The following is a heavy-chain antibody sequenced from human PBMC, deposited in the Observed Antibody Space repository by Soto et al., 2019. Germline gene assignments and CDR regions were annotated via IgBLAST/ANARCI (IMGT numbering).Heavy chain of an antibody. J-gene: IGHJ6*04. Sequence: GGSLRLSCAASGFTFSSYWMHWVRQAPGKGLVWVSRINSDGSSTSYADSVKGRFTISRDNAKNTLYLKMNSLRAADTAVYYCATSANSSWYSPALYDYDMDXWGKGTTVTVSS. CDR2: INSDGSST. V-gene: IGHV3-74*01. D-gene: IGHD6-13*01. CDR3: ATSANSSWYSPALYDYDMDX. CDR1: GFTFSSYW.